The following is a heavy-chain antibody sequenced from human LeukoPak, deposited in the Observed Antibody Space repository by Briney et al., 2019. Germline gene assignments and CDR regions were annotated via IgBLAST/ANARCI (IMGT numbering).Heavy chain of an antibody. V-gene: IGHV3-7*01. Sequence: GGSLRLSCAASGFTFSSYWMSWVRQAAGKGLEWVANIKQDGSEKYYVDSVKGRFTISRDNAKNSLYLQMNSLRAEDTAVYSCASSTYYYYYMDVWGKGTTVTVSS. CDR1: GFTFSSYW. CDR2: IKQDGSEK. CDR3: ASSTYYYYYMDV. D-gene: IGHD2-2*01. J-gene: IGHJ6*03.